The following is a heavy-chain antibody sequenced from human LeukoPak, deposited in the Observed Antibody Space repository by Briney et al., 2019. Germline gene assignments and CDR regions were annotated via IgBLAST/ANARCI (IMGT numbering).Heavy chain of an antibody. CDR1: GGSISSSRDY. CDR2: IYYSGST. V-gene: IGHV4-39*01. CDR3: ARPPSYTAYDAFDI. Sequence: PSETLSLTCTVSGGSISSSRDYWAWIRQPPGKGLEWIANIYYSGSTYYSPSLKSRVTISVDTSKNQFFLKLSSVTAADTAVYYCARPPSYTAYDAFDIWGQGTMVTVSS. J-gene: IGHJ3*02. D-gene: IGHD5-18*01.